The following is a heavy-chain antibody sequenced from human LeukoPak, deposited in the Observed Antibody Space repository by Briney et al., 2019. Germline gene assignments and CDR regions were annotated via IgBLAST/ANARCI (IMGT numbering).Heavy chain of an antibody. J-gene: IGHJ6*02. D-gene: IGHD2-15*01. CDR2: IYYSGST. V-gene: IGHV4-59*08. Sequence: PSETLSLTCTVSGDSIRSYYWSWIRQPPGKGLEWIGYIYYSGSTNYNPSLKSRVTISIDTSKKQFSLKLSSVTAADTAVYYCVRMGEGYNYYGMDVWGQGTTVTVSS. CDR1: GDSIRSYY. CDR3: VRMGEGYNYYGMDV.